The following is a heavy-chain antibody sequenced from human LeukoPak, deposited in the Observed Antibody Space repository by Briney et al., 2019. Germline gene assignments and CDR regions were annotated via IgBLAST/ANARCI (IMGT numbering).Heavy chain of an antibody. D-gene: IGHD6-19*01. CDR3: ARGIAVAGTNWFDP. CDR2: IWYDGSKK. J-gene: IGHJ5*02. Sequence: GGSLRLSCAASGFTFSSYGMHWVRQAPGKGLEWVAVIWYDGSKKYYADSVKGRFTISRDNSKNTLYLQMNSLRAEDTAVYYCARGIAVAGTNWFDPWGQGTLVTVSS. CDR1: GFTFSSYG. V-gene: IGHV3-33*01.